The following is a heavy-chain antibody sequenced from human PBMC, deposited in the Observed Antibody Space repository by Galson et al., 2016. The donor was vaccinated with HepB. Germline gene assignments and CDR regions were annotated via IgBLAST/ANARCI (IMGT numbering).Heavy chain of an antibody. CDR3: ARIRRETIFFGSSGYYGLEY. CDR1: GGTSNNFA. Sequence: SVKVSCKASGGTSNNFALSWVRQAPGQGLQWMGGISPTFGAANYAQKFQGRVTITADKSTSTAYLELSSLTSEDTAIYYCARIRRETIFFGSSGYYGLEYWGQGTRVTVSS. V-gene: IGHV1-69*06. D-gene: IGHD6-19*01. J-gene: IGHJ4*02. CDR2: ISPTFGAA.